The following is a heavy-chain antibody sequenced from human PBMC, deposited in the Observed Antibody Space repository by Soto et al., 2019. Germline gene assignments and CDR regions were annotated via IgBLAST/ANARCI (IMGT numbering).Heavy chain of an antibody. CDR2: ISSSSSTI. V-gene: IGHV3-48*02. CDR1: GFTLSSYS. Sequence: EVQLVESGGGLVQPGGSLRLSCEASGFTLSSYSMNWARQAPGQGLEWVSYISSSSSTIYYADSVKVRFTISRDNAKNTLYLQMNSLRDEDTAVYYCAIDNPRSSGWDVWGQGTTVTVSS. J-gene: IGHJ6*02. CDR3: AIDNPRSSGWDV.